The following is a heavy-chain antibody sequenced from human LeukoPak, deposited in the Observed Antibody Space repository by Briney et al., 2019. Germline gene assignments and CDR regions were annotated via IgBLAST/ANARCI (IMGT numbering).Heavy chain of an antibody. CDR3: AKESTWGVVVIAIPSYFDY. J-gene: IGHJ4*02. CDR2: ISGSGGST. D-gene: IGHD2-21*01. Sequence: GGSLRLSCAASGFTFSSYAMSWVRQAPGKGLEWVSAISGSGGSTYYADSVKGRFTISRDNSKNTLYLQMNSLRAEDTAVYYCAKESTWGVVVIAIPSYFDYWGQGTLVTVSS. CDR1: GFTFSSYA. V-gene: IGHV3-23*01.